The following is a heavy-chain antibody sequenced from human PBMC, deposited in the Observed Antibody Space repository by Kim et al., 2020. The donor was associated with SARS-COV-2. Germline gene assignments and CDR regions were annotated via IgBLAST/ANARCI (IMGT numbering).Heavy chain of an antibody. CDR2: LSYDGNT. CDR3: ARTAPGRSSTAYYFYGLDV. V-gene: IGHV4-59*01. CDR1: GGSISSFY. D-gene: IGHD3-22*01. J-gene: IGHJ6*02. Sequence: SETLSLTCTVSGGSISSFYWSWVRQPPGKGLEWVAFLSYDGNTNYNPSLKSRLTIFRDTSKNQFSLRVTSVSAADTAVYFCARTAPGRSSTAYYFYGLDVWGQGDTLLVSS.